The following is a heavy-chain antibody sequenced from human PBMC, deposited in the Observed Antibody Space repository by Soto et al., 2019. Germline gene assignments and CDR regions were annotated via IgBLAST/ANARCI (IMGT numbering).Heavy chain of an antibody. Sequence: QVQLQESGPGLVKPSDTLSLTCAVSGYSISSSNWWGWIRQPPGKGLEWIGYIYYSGSTYYNPSLKSRVTMSVDTSKNQFSLTLSSVTAVDTAVYYCARNHVFPDSSSWAGDAFDIWGQGTMVTVSS. V-gene: IGHV4-28*01. CDR1: GYSISSSNW. J-gene: IGHJ3*02. CDR3: ARNHVFPDSSSWAGDAFDI. D-gene: IGHD6-13*01. CDR2: IYYSGST.